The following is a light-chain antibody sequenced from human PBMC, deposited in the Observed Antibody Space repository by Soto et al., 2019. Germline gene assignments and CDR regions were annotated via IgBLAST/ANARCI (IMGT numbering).Light chain of an antibody. CDR3: QQYNNWPPIT. J-gene: IGKJ5*01. Sequence: EIVLTQSPATLSLSPGERATLSCRASQSVSSSLAWYQQKPGQAPRLLIYGASTRATGIPARFSGSGSGTDFTLTISRLEPEDFAVYYCQQYNNWPPITFGQGTRLEIK. V-gene: IGKV3-11*01. CDR2: GAS. CDR1: QSVSSS.